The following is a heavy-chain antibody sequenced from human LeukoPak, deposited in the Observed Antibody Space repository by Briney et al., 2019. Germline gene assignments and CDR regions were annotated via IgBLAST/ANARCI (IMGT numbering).Heavy chain of an antibody. D-gene: IGHD1-1*01. CDR1: GYTFTSYG. V-gene: IGHV1-18*01. J-gene: IGHJ4*02. CDR2: ISVYNGNT. CDR3: ARLEFAGTHYFDY. Sequence: ASVKVSCKASGYTFTSYGISWVRRAPGQGLEWMGWISVYNGNTNYAQKLQGRVTMTTDTSTSTAYMDLRSLGSDDTAVYYCARLEFAGTHYFDYWGQGTLVTVSS.